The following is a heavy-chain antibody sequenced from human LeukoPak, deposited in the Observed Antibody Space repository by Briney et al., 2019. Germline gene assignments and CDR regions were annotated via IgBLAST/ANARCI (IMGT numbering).Heavy chain of an antibody. D-gene: IGHD4/OR15-4a*01. CDR3: ARLTTTAPPAFDY. Sequence: PGGPLRLSCAASGFTFSRYWMSWVRQAPGKGPEWVANIKEDGSEKYYVDSVKGRFTISRDNAKNSLYLQMNSLRAEDTAVYYCARLTTTAPPAFDYWGQGTLVTVSS. V-gene: IGHV3-7*01. CDR2: IKEDGSEK. J-gene: IGHJ4*02. CDR1: GFTFSRYW.